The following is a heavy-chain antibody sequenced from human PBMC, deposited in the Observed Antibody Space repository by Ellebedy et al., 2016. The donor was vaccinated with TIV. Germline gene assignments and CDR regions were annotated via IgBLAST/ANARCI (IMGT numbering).Heavy chain of an antibody. Sequence: SETLSLTCTVSGGSISSSNWWSWVRQPPGKGLEWIGEIYHSGSTNYNPSLKSRVTISVDKSKNQFSLQLSSVTAADTAVYYCARGYSSGWGYDYWGQGILVTVSS. V-gene: IGHV4-4*02. D-gene: IGHD6-19*01. J-gene: IGHJ4*02. CDR2: IYHSGST. CDR1: GGSISSSNW. CDR3: ARGYSSGWGYDY.